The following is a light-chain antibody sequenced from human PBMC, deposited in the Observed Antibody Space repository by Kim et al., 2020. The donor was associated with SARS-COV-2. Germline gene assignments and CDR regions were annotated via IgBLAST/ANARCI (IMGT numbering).Light chain of an antibody. CDR1: QSVDSN. CDR3: LQYSDWWT. J-gene: IGKJ1*01. CDR2: DVS. Sequence: SVPPGEGVTRSCRASQSVDSNLAWYQQQPGQAPRLLIYDVSIRAIGVPARFSGSGSGTQFSLTIGSLQPEDAAVYYCLQYSDWWTFGQGTKVDIK. V-gene: IGKV3-15*01.